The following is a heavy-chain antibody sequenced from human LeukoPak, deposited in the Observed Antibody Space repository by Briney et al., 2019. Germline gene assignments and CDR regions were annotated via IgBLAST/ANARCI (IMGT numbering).Heavy chain of an antibody. Sequence: LRLSCAASGFTFSSYAMSWVRQPPGKGLEWLGYISYSGSTFYNPSLKSRVTISVDTSKNQFSLKLFSVTAADTAVYYCARRRTGYLSYYFDSWGQGVLVTVSS. V-gene: IGHV4-30-4*08. J-gene: IGHJ4*02. CDR2: ISYSGST. D-gene: IGHD3/OR15-3a*01. CDR3: ARRRTGYLSYYFDS. CDR1: GFTFSSYA.